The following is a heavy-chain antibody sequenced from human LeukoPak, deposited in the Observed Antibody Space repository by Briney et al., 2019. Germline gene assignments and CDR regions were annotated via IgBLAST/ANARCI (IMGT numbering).Heavy chain of an antibody. CDR3: ARGRRRQDAFDI. J-gene: IGHJ3*02. V-gene: IGHV1-46*01. CDR1: GYTFTSYY. Sequence: ASVKVSCKASGYTFTSYYMHWVRPAPGQGRAWMGIINPSGGSTSYAQKFQGRVTMTRDTSTSTVYMELSSLRSEDTAVYYCARGRRRQDAFDIWGQGTMVTVSS. CDR2: INPSGGST.